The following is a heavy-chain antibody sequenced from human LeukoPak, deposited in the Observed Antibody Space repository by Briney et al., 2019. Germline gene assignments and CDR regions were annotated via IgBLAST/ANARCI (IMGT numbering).Heavy chain of an antibody. CDR2: IKSTSKGRTT. CDR3: VCGSGWHR. CDR1: GFTFADSA. J-gene: IGHJ5*02. D-gene: IGHD6-19*01. Sequence: GGSLRLSCTISGFTFADSAMSWVRHPPGKAPEWVGFIKSTSKGRTTQYAASLKGRFDISGHDSKSIAYLQMNSLGTEDTGFYYCVCGSGWHRWGQGTLVIVSS. V-gene: IGHV3-49*04.